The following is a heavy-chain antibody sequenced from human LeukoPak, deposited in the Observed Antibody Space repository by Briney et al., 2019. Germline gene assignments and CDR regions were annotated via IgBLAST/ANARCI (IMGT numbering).Heavy chain of an antibody. D-gene: IGHD6-13*01. V-gene: IGHV3-23*01. CDR3: AREAWQQGFH. J-gene: IGHJ4*02. Sequence: PGGSLRLSCAASGFTFSSYAMSWVRQAPGKGLEWVSGISGSGGSTYYADSVKGRFTISRDNAKNSLYLQMNSLRVEDTAVYYCAREAWQQGFHWGQGTLVTVSS. CDR2: ISGSGGST. CDR1: GFTFSSYA.